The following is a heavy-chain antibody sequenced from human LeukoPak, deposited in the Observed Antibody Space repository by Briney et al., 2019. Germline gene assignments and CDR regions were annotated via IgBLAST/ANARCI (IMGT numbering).Heavy chain of an antibody. D-gene: IGHD6-6*01. J-gene: IGHJ4*02. Sequence: ASVKVSCKASGYTFTSYGISWVQQAPGKGLEWMGRVDPEDGKTIYAERFQGRVIMTADTSTDTAYMDLSSLRPDDTAVYYCATGSEYSRSPLSWYWGQGTLVAVSS. CDR3: ATGSEYSRSPLSWY. CDR2: VDPEDGKT. V-gene: IGHV1-69-2*01. CDR1: GYTFTSYG.